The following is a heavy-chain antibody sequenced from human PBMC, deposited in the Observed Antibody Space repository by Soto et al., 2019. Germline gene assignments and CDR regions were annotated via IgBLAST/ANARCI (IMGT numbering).Heavy chain of an antibody. CDR2: IYPGDSDT. V-gene: IGHV5-51*01. CDR1: GYSFTSYW. D-gene: IGHD5-12*01. Sequence: HGESLKISCKGSGYSFTSYWIGWVRQMPGKGLEWMGIIYPGDSDTRYSPSFQGQVTISADKSISTAYLQWSSLKASDTAMYYCARLIGVVATIPPFHFDYWGQGTLVTVSS. J-gene: IGHJ4*02. CDR3: ARLIGVVATIPPFHFDY.